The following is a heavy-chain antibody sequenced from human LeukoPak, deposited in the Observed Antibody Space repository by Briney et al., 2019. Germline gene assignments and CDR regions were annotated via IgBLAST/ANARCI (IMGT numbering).Heavy chain of an antibody. J-gene: IGHJ4*02. Sequence: PGGSLRLSCAASGYTFSSYAMHWVRQAPGKGLEWVAVISYDGSNKYYADSVKGRFTISRDNSKNTLYLQMNSLRAEDTAVYYCAKDSSGYVIDYWGQGTLVTVSS. D-gene: IGHD3-22*01. V-gene: IGHV3-30-3*01. CDR3: AKDSSGYVIDY. CDR2: ISYDGSNK. CDR1: GYTFSSYA.